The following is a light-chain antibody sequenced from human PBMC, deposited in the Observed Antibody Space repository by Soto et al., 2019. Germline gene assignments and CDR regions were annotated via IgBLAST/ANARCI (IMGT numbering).Light chain of an antibody. CDR2: AAS. V-gene: IGKV1D-12*01. CDR3: QQANSSPYT. CDR1: QDSSTW. Sequence: DIPLTQSPSSVSASVGDTVTITCRASQDSSTWLAWYQQRPGQAPKLLVYAASTLQSGVPSRFSSSGSGTEFTLPINSLQHEDFATYYCQQANSSPYTFGQGTVLDIK. J-gene: IGKJ2*01.